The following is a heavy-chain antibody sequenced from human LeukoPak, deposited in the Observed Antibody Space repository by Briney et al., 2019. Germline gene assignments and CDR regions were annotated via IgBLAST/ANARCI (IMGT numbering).Heavy chain of an antibody. CDR3: ARLTRYYYDY. D-gene: IGHD3-10*01. J-gene: IGHJ4*02. CDR2: IYYSGST. V-gene: IGHV4-39*01. Sequence: PSETLSLTCTVPGGSISSSSYYWGWIRQPPGKGLEWIGSIYYSGSTYYNPSLKSRVTISVDTSKNQFSLKLSSVTAADTAVYYCARLTRYYYDYWGQGTLVTVSS. CDR1: GGSISSSSYY.